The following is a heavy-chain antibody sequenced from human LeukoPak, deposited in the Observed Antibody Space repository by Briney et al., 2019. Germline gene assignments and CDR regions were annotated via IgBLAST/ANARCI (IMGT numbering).Heavy chain of an antibody. V-gene: IGHV1-2*02. CDR1: GYTFTGYY. CDR2: INPNSGGT. D-gene: IGHD3-10*01. J-gene: IGHJ5*02. CDR3: ARVGVLLWFGEFDP. Sequence: GASVKVSCKASGYTFTGYYMHWVRQAPGQGLEWMGWINPNSGGTNYAQKFQGRVTMTRDTSISTAYMELSRLRSDDTAVYYCARVGVLLWFGEFDPWGQGTLVTVSS.